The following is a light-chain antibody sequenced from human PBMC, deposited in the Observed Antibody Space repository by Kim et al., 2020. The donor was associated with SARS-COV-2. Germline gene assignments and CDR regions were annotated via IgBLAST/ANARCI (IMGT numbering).Light chain of an antibody. CDR1: EDIFTY. CDR2: LAS. CDR3: QQFRNLPLT. J-gene: IGKJ4*01. V-gene: IGKV1-33*01. Sequence: DIQMTQSPSSLSASVGDRVTITCQASEDIFTYLNWYQQKSGNPPNLLIYLASSLETGVPSRFSGSGSGANFTLTISSLQPEDIATYYCQQFRNLPLTFGGGTKLEI.